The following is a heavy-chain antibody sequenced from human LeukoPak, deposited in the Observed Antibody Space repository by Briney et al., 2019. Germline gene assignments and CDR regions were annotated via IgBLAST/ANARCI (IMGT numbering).Heavy chain of an antibody. CDR1: GGSISSSSYY. J-gene: IGHJ4*02. D-gene: IGHD3-10*01. CDR3: VKGGSGRPYDY. Sequence: SETLSLTCTVSGGSISSSSYYWGWIRQPPGKGLEWIGSIYYSGSTYYNPSLKSRVTISVDTSKNQFSLKLSSVTAADTAVYYCVKGGSGRPYDYWGQGTLVTVSS. CDR2: IYYSGST. V-gene: IGHV4-39*01.